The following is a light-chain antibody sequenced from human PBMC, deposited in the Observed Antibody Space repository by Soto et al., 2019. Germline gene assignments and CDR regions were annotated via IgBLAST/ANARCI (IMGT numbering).Light chain of an antibody. CDR2: EAS. CDR3: SLYTRENTYV. Sequence: QSVLTQPPSVSGSPGQSVTISCTGTSTDFVTYNRVSWYQQPPGTAPKLIVYEASNRPSGVPDRCSGSKSGNTASLTISGLQAADEADYYCSLYTRENTYVFGTGTKLTVL. CDR1: STDFVTYNR. J-gene: IGLJ1*01. V-gene: IGLV2-18*01.